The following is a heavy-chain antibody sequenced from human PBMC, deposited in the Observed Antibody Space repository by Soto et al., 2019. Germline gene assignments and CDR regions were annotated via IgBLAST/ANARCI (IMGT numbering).Heavy chain of an antibody. Sequence: GGSLRLSCAASGFPFSSYGMHWVRQAPGKGLDWVGVIWYDGSNKDYAESVKGRFTISRDNSENILYLQMNSLRADDTAVYYCASSINWGQGALVTVSS. V-gene: IGHV3-33*03. CDR1: GFPFSSYG. J-gene: IGHJ4*02. CDR3: ASSIN. CDR2: IWYDGSNK.